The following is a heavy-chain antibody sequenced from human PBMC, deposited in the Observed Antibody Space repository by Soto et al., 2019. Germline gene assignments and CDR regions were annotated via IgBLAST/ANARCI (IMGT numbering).Heavy chain of an antibody. CDR1: GYAFTGYY. J-gene: IGHJ6*02. D-gene: IGHD3-3*01. Sequence: ASVKVSCKASGYAFTGYYMHWVRQAPGQGLEWMGWINPNSGGTNYAQKFQGWVTMTRDTSISTAYMELSRLRSDDTAVYYCARALWSGYPVYGMDVWGQGTTVTVSS. CDR2: INPNSGGT. V-gene: IGHV1-2*04. CDR3: ARALWSGYPVYGMDV.